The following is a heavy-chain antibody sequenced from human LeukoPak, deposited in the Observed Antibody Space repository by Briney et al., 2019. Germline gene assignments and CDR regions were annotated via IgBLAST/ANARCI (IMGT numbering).Heavy chain of an antibody. CDR3: ARERRPYSSSYMDV. D-gene: IGHD6-6*01. CDR2: IIPIFGTA. Sequence: ASVKVSCKASGGTFSSYAISWVRQAPGQGLKWMGGIIPIFGTANYAQKFQGRVTITTDESTSTAYMELSSLRSEDTAVYYCARERRPYSSSYMDVWGKGTTVTVSS. J-gene: IGHJ6*03. V-gene: IGHV1-69*05. CDR1: GGTFSSYA.